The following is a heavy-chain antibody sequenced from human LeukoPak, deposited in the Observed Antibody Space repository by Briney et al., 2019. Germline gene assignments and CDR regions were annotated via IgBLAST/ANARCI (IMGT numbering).Heavy chain of an antibody. CDR3: ARGPPRGKYYYMDV. Sequence: GGSLRLSSAASGFTFSSFDMHWVPQPTGQGLEWVSTIGTASDTYYPGSVEGRFTPSRDNAKNSLYLQMNSLTAGDTAVYYCARGPPRGKYYYMDVWGKGTTVNVSS. J-gene: IGHJ6*03. V-gene: IGHV3-13*01. CDR2: IGTASDT. D-gene: IGHD1-1*01. CDR1: GFTFSSFD.